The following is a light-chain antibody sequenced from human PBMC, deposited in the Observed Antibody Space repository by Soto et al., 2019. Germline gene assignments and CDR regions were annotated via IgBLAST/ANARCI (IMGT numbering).Light chain of an antibody. V-gene: IGKV3-20*01. Sequence: EIELTQSPGTLSLSPGERATLSCRASQSVASSHLAWYRQKPGQTPRLLIYDASSRATGIPDRISGSGSGTDFTLTISRLEREDFEVYCCQQYGSAQFTLGPGTKVDIK. CDR1: QSVASSH. J-gene: IGKJ3*01. CDR3: QQYGSAQFT. CDR2: DAS.